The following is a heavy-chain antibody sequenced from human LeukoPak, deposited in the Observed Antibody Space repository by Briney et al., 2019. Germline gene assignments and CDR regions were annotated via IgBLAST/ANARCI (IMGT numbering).Heavy chain of an antibody. V-gene: IGHV3-30*02. CDR3: AKAWRFYDSSGYLV. J-gene: IGHJ4*02. D-gene: IGHD3-22*01. Sequence: GGSLRLSCAASGFTFSSYGMHWVRQAPGKGLEWVAFIRYDGSNKYYADSVKGRFTISRDNSKNTLYLQMNSLTTEDTAVYYCAKAWRFYDSSGYLVWGQGTLVTVSS. CDR1: GFTFSSYG. CDR2: IRYDGSNK.